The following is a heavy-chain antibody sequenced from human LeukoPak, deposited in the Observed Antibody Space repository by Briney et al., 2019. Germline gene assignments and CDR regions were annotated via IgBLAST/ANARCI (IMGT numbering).Heavy chain of an antibody. J-gene: IGHJ1*01. Sequence: PSETLSLTRTVSGGSISSSSYYWGWIRQPPGKGLDWNGSIYYSGSTYYNLSLKSRVTISVDTSKNQFSLKLTSVAAADTAVYYRARLFGLDTAYSGYFQHWGQGTLVTVSS. V-gene: IGHV4-39*01. CDR2: IYYSGST. D-gene: IGHD3/OR15-3a*01. CDR1: GGSISSSSYY. CDR3: ARLFGLDTAYSGYFQH.